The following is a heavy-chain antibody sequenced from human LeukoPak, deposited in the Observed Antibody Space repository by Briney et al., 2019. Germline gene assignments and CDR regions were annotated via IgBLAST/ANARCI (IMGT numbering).Heavy chain of an antibody. CDR2: ISKNGDGT. CDR1: GFTFSNYA. D-gene: IGHD4-23*01. J-gene: IGHJ4*02. CDR3: ARDRNGGSFDY. V-gene: IGHV3-64D*06. Sequence: GGSLRLSCSVSGFTFSNYAMHWVRQAPGKGLEYVSAISKNGDGTYYADSVKGRFTISRDNSKNTLYLQMSSLRAEDTAVYYCARDRNGGSFDYWGQGTLVTVSS.